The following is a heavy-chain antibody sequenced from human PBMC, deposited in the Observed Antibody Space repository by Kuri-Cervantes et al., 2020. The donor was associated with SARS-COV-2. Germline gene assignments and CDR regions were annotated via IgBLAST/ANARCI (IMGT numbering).Heavy chain of an antibody. V-gene: IGHV4-39*01. Sequence: GSLRLSCTVSGGSISTPSYFWGWIRQPPGKGLEWIGAVYYSGSTYYNPSLKSRVTISVDTSKNQFSLKLSSVTAADTAVYYCARQMMSSITIFGVVITRNWFDPWGQGTLVTVSS. D-gene: IGHD3-3*01. CDR1: GGSISTPSYF. CDR2: VYYSGST. J-gene: IGHJ5*02. CDR3: ARQMMSSITIFGVVITRNWFDP.